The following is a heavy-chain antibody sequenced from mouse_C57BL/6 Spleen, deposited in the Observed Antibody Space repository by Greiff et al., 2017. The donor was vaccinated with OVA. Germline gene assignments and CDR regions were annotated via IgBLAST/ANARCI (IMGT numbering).Heavy chain of an antibody. CDR3: ARVYGSSHWYFDV. CDR1: GYTFTSYW. J-gene: IGHJ1*03. V-gene: IGHV1-74*01. CDR2: IHPSDSDT. Sequence: QVQLKQPGAELVKPGASVKVSCKASGYTFTSYWMHWVKQRPGQGLEWIGRIHPSDSDTNYNQKFKGKATLTVDKSSSTAYMQLSSLTSEDSAVYYCARVYGSSHWYFDVWGTGTTVTVSS. D-gene: IGHD1-1*01.